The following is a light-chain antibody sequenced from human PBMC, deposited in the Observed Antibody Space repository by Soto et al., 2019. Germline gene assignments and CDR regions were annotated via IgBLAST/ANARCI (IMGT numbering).Light chain of an antibody. CDR1: SSNIGSNF. CDR3: AAWDDSLSGWV. CDR2: RNN. J-gene: IGLJ3*02. Sequence: QSVLTQPPSASGTPGQRVTISCSGSSSNIGSNFVYWYQQFPGTAPKLLIYRNNQRPSGVPDRFSGSKSVTSASLAISGLPSEDEADYYCAAWDDSLSGWVFGGGTQLTVL. V-gene: IGLV1-47*01.